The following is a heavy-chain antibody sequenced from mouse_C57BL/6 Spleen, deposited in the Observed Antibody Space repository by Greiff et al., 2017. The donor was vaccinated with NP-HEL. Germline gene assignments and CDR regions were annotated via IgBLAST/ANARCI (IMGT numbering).Heavy chain of an antibody. D-gene: IGHD1-1*01. CDR2: INPNNGGT. CDR3: ARPPRFITTVVADY. Sequence: EVQLQQSGPELVKPGASVKISCKASGYTFTDYYMNWVKQSHGKSLEWIGDINPNNGGTSYNQKFKGKATLTVDKSSSTAYMELRSLTSEDSAVYYCARPPRFITTVVADYWGQGTTLTVSS. J-gene: IGHJ2*01. V-gene: IGHV1-26*01. CDR1: GYTFTDYY.